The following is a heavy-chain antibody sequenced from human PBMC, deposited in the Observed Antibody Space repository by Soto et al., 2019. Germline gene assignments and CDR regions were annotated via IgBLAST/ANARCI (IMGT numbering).Heavy chain of an antibody. CDR2: ISYDGSNK. Sequence: QVQLVESGGGVVQPGRSLRLSCAASGFTFSSYAMHWVRQAPGKGLEWVAVISYDGSNKYYADSVKGRFTISRDNSKNTLYLQMNSLRAEDTAVYYCASDSEVVTRWELPDYWGQGTLVTVSS. V-gene: IGHV3-30-3*01. CDR3: ASDSEVVTRWELPDY. D-gene: IGHD1-26*01. J-gene: IGHJ4*02. CDR1: GFTFSSYA.